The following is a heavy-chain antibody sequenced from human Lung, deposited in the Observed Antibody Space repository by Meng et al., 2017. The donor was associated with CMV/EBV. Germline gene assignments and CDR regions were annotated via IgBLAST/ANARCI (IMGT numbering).Heavy chain of an antibody. CDR2: IYPGDSDT. CDR3: ARRGSTWFVDY. D-gene: IGHD3-10*01. J-gene: IGHJ4*02. CDR1: GYNFDNYW. V-gene: IGHV5-51*01. Sequence: ESXKISCKGSGYNFDNYWIGWVRQMPGKGLEWMGLIYPGDSDTRYSPAFQGQVTISADKSISTAYLQWSGLKASDTAMYYCARRGSTWFVDYGGQGTLVTVSS.